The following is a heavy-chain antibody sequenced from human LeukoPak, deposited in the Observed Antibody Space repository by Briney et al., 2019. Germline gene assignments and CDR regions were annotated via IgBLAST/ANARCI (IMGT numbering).Heavy chain of an antibody. Sequence: SETLSLTCTVSGGSISSSSYYWGWIRQPPGKGLEWIGRIYTSGSTNYNPSLKSRVTMSVDTSKNQFSLKLSSVTAADTAVYYCASVRGYSSGWYASGFDPWGQGTLVTVSS. CDR2: IYTSGST. CDR3: ASVRGYSSGWYASGFDP. D-gene: IGHD6-19*01. CDR1: GGSISSSSYY. V-gene: IGHV4-39*07. J-gene: IGHJ5*02.